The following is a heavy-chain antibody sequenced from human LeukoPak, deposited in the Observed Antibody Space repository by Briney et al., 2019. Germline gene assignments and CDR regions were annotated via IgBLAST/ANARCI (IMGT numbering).Heavy chain of an antibody. J-gene: IGHJ4*02. Sequence: SETLSLTCTVSGGSISRGGHYWAWIRQPPGKGLEWIASIYYSGRTYYHPSLESRVTISVDTSQNQFSLRLTSVTAADTAVYFCANYYDSRGHYLFDFWGQGTLVTVSS. D-gene: IGHD3-22*01. CDR2: IYYSGRT. CDR1: GGSISRGGHY. CDR3: ANYYDSRGHYLFDF. V-gene: IGHV4-39*01.